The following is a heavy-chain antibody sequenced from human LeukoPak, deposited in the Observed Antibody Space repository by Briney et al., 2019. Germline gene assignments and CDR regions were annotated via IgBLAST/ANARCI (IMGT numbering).Heavy chain of an antibody. V-gene: IGHV3-53*01. CDR1: GFSVNSNY. CDR2: FYSDGNT. CDR3: ARYDSPSGPGGLDY. J-gene: IGHJ4*02. D-gene: IGHD3-16*01. Sequence: LPGGSLRLSCAASGFSVNSNYLSWVRQAPGKGLEWVSGFYSDGNTYYSDSVQGRFTMSRDISKNTLYLQMNSVRADDTAVYYCARYDSPSGPGGLDYWGQGTLVTVSS.